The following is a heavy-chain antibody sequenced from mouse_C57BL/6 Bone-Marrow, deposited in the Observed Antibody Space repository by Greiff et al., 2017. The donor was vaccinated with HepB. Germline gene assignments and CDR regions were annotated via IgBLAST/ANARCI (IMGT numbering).Heavy chain of an antibody. CDR1: GYTFTSYG. Sequence: VQLQQSGAELARPGASVKLSCEASGYTFTSYGISWVKQRTGQGLEWIGEIYPRSGNTYYNEKFKGKATLTADKSSSTAYMELRSLTSEDSAVYFCARSLAYYSNYLTFMDYWGQGTSVTVSS. V-gene: IGHV1-81*01. D-gene: IGHD2-5*01. CDR2: IYPRSGNT. J-gene: IGHJ4*01. CDR3: ARSLAYYSNYLTFMDY.